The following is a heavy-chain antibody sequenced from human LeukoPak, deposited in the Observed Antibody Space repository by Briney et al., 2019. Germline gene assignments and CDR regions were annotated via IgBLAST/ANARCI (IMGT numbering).Heavy chain of an antibody. D-gene: IGHD3-10*01. Sequence: AAVEVSCKASGYIFTGYYMHWVRQAPGQGLEWMGWINPNSGGTNYAQKFQGRVTMTRDTSISTAYMELSRLRSDDTAVYYCARDLEYYYGSGSYKGPDYWGQGTLVTVSS. V-gene: IGHV1-2*02. CDR3: ARDLEYYYGSGSYKGPDY. CDR1: GYIFTGYY. CDR2: INPNSGGT. J-gene: IGHJ4*02.